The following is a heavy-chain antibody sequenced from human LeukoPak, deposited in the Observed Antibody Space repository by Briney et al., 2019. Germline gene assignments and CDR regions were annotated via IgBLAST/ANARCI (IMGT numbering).Heavy chain of an antibody. V-gene: IGHV3-30*02. CDR1: GFTFSSYG. D-gene: IGHD3-22*01. CDR3: AGAVRVVITTPLDY. Sequence: PGGSLRLSCAASGFTFSSYGMHWVRQAPGKGLEWVAFIRYDGSNKYYADSVKGRFTISRDNSKNTLYLQVNSLRAEDTAVYYCAGAVRVVITTPLDYWGQGTLVTVSS. CDR2: IRYDGSNK. J-gene: IGHJ4*02.